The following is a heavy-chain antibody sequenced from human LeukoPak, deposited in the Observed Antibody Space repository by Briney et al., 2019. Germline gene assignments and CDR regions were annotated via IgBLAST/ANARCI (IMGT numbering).Heavy chain of an antibody. V-gene: IGHV1-2*06. CDR3: ARDEEGDPDFWSGYYTGISSYYYYYGMDV. CDR2: INPNSGGT. Sequence: ASVKVSCKASGYTFTGYYMHWVRQAPGQGLEWMGRINPNSGGTNYAQKFQGRVTMTRDTSISTAYMELSRLRSDDTAVYYCARDEEGDPDFWSGYYTGISSYYYYYGMDVWGQGTTVTVSS. J-gene: IGHJ6*02. D-gene: IGHD3-3*01. CDR1: GYTFTGYY.